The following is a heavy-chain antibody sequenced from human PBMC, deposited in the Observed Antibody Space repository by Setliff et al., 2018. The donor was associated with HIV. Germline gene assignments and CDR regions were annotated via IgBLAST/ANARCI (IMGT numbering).Heavy chain of an antibody. CDR2: INPRDGST. J-gene: IGHJ4*02. CDR3: AGAPFTSGHYGADY. Sequence: ASVKVSCKASGYTLTDHYIHWVRQAPGQGLEWMGRINPRDGSTGYAQRFQGRVTMTRDTSRGTVYMELRSLRSEDTAVYCCAGAPFTSGHYGADYWGQGTLVTVSS. V-gene: IGHV1-46*01. CDR1: GYTLTDHY. D-gene: IGHD3-10*01.